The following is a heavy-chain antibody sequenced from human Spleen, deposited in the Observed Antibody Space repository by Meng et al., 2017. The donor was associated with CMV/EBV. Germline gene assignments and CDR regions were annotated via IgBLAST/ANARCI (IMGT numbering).Heavy chain of an antibody. D-gene: IGHD6-13*01. CDR1: GFTFSPYS. CDR3: VRREYSSPSGIQGDVFDI. J-gene: IGHJ3*02. Sequence: GESLKISCAASGFTFSPYSMNWVRQVPGKGLVWVSRINTDGRNVIYADSVKGRFTVSRDNAKHTLYVQMNSLRAEDTAVYYCVRREYSSPSGIQGDVFDIWGQGTMVTVSS. V-gene: IGHV3-74*01. CDR2: INTDGRNV.